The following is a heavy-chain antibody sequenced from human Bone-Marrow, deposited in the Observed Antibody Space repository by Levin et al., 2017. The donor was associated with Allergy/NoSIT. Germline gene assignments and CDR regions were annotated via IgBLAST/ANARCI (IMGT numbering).Heavy chain of an antibody. CDR1: GFIFSSYD. D-gene: IGHD2-21*02. CDR2: ISYDGSNK. J-gene: IGHJ4*02. Sequence: GGSLRLSCAASGFIFSSYDMHWVRQAPGKGLEWVAVISYDGSNKYYADSVKGRFTISRDNSKNTLYLQMNSPRAEDTAVYYCASAVVTARQAFDNWGQGTLATVSS. CDR3: ASAVVTARQAFDN. V-gene: IGHV3-30-3*01.